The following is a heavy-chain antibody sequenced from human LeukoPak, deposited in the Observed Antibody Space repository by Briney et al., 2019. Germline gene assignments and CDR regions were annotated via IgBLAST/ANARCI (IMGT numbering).Heavy chain of an antibody. J-gene: IGHJ4*02. Sequence: GGSLRLSCAASGFTFSSYSMNWVRQAPGKGLEWVSYISSSSSTIYYAGSVKGRFTISRDNAKNSLYLQMNSLRAEDAAVYYCARDSRGSGSQGLFDYWGQGTLVTVSS. V-gene: IGHV3-48*01. CDR3: ARDSRGSGSQGLFDY. D-gene: IGHD3-10*01. CDR1: GFTFSSYS. CDR2: ISSSSSTI.